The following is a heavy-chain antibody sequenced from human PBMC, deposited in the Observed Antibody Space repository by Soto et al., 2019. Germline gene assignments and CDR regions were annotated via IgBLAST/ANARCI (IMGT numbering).Heavy chain of an antibody. CDR3: ARDAGLWWLLT. V-gene: IGHV3-33*01. Sequence: QVQLVESGGGVVQPGRSLRLSCAASGFTFSSYGMHWVRQAPGKGLEWVAVIWYDGSNKYYADSVKGRFTISRDNSKNTLYLQRNSLRAEDTAVYYCARDAGLWWLLTWGQGTLVTVSS. J-gene: IGHJ4*02. CDR2: IWYDGSNK. D-gene: IGHD5-12*01. CDR1: GFTFSSYG.